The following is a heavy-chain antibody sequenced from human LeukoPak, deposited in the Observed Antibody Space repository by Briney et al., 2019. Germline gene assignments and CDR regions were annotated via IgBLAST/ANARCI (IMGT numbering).Heavy chain of an antibody. V-gene: IGHV3-48*04. D-gene: IGHD2-8*01. CDR1: GFTFSSYS. J-gene: IGHJ4*02. CDR3: ARADGFDY. CDR2: ISSSGSII. Sequence: TGGSLRLSCAASGFTFSSYSINWVRQAPGKGLEWVSYISSSGSIIYYADSVKGRFTISRDNAKNSLYLQMKSLRAEDTAVYYCARADGFDYWGQGTLVTVSS.